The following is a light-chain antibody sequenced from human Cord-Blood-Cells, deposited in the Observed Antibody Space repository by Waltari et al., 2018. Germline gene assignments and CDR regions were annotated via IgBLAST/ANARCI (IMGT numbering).Light chain of an antibody. CDR3: QQLNSYPFT. CDR1: QGISSY. CDR2: AAS. J-gene: IGKJ3*01. Sequence: DIHLTQSPSFLSASVGDRVTITCRASQGISSYLAWYKQKPGKAPKLLIYAASTLQSGVPSRFRGSGSVTEFPLTISSLQPEDFATYYCQQLNSYPFTFGPGTKVDIK. V-gene: IGKV1-9*01.